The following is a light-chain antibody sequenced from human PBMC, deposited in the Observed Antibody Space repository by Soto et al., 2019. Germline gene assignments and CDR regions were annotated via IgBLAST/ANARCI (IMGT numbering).Light chain of an antibody. CDR1: SSDVGGYNY. CDR2: EVS. Sequence: QSVLTQPASVSGSPGQSITISCTGTSSDVGGYNYVSWYQQRPGKAPQLMIYEVSNRPSGISIRFSGSKSGNTASLTISGLQAEDEADYYCNSYTSSSTVVFGGGTKVTVL. J-gene: IGLJ2*01. V-gene: IGLV2-14*01. CDR3: NSYTSSSTVV.